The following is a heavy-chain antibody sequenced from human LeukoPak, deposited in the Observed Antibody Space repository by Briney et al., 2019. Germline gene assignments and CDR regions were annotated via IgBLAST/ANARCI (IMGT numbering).Heavy chain of an antibody. J-gene: IGHJ4*02. CDR2: ISWNSGNI. Sequence: SLRLSCAASGFTFIDYAMHWVRQAPGKGLEWVSGISWNSGNIGYADSVKGRFTISRDNAKHSLYLQMNSLRAEDTALYYCAKDSSFNYGSGSYGIDYWGQGTLVTVSS. V-gene: IGHV3-9*01. CDR1: GFTFIDYA. CDR3: AKDSSFNYGSGSYGIDY. D-gene: IGHD3-10*01.